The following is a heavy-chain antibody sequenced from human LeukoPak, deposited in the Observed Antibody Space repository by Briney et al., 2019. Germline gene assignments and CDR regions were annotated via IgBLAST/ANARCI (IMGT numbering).Heavy chain of an antibody. J-gene: IGHJ6*04. D-gene: IGHD1-1*01. Sequence: SVKVSCKATGGTFSLYAIAWVRQAPGQGLEGMGGIVPILATTNYAQKLQDRVTISADNSTSTASMELSSLKSDDTAVYHCARVSYNWNLHGRPYHYGMDVWGNGTTVTVSS. CDR2: IVPILATT. CDR1: GGTFSLYA. CDR3: ARVSYNWNLHGRPYHYGMDV. V-gene: IGHV1-69*10.